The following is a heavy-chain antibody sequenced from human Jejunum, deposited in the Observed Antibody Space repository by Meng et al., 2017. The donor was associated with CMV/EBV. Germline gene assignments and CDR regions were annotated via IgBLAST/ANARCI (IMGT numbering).Heavy chain of an antibody. CDR1: GSV. Sequence: GSVLPWVPQASGTGLEWVGRIRSTPSNSATEYAASVHGRFTISRDDSKNTAYLQMNSVKIEDTAVYYCTSPWGYCSSTSCYEAFDIWGQGTMVTVSS. V-gene: IGHV3-73*01. J-gene: IGHJ3*02. CDR2: IRSTPSNSAT. CDR3: TSPWGYCSSTSCYEAFDI. D-gene: IGHD2-2*01.